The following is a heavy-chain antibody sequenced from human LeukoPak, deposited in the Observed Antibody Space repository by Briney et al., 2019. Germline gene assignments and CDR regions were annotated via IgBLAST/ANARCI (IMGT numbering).Heavy chain of an antibody. V-gene: IGHV4-61*05. CDR2: IYYSGST. D-gene: IGHD6-19*01. CDR3: ARHQAVAGSLGHDAFDI. J-gene: IGHJ3*02. Sequence: PSETLSLTCTVSGGSISSSSYYWGWIRQPPGKGLEWIGYIYYSGSTNYNPSLKSRVTISVDTSKNQFSLKLTSVTAADTAVYYCARHQAVAGSLGHDAFDIWGQGTMVTVSS. CDR1: GGSISSSSYY.